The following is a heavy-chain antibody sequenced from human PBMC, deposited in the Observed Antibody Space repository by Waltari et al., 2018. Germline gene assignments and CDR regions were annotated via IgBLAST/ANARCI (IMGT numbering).Heavy chain of an antibody. CDR3: AKDLRSGGLPYYYYYGMDV. CDR1: GFDFRSNG. V-gene: IGHV3-30*18. Sequence: GGGVVQPGRSLRLSCAASGFDFRSNGMHWVRQAPGKGLEWVASILNNGRNKYYGDTVKGRFTISRDNSNNTLNLQMNSLRSEDTAVYYCAKDLRSGGLPYYYYYGMDVWGQGTTVIVSS. CDR2: ILNNGRNK. J-gene: IGHJ6*02. D-gene: IGHD3-10*01.